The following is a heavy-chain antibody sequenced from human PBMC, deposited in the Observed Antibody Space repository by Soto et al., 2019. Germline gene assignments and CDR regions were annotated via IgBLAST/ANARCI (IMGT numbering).Heavy chain of an antibody. D-gene: IGHD4-4*01. CDR1: GFTFSSYG. CDR2: ISYDGSNK. CDR3: AKDLGLPTVTTHLEYYYYYYGMDV. J-gene: IGHJ6*02. Sequence: GGSLRLSCAASGFTFSSYGMHWVRQAPGKGLEWVAVISYDGSNKYYADSVKGRFTISRDNSKNTLYLQMNSLRAEDTAVYYCAKDLGLPTVTTHLEYYYYYYGMDVWGQGTTVTVSS. V-gene: IGHV3-30*18.